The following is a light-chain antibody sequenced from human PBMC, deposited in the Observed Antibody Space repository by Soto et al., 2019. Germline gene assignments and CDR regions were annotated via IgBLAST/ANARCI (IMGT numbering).Light chain of an antibody. CDR2: GAS. Sequence: EVVMTQSPATLSVSPGERAILSCRASQSIMFSLAWYQQKPGQAPRLLISGASTRATGIPARFSGSGSGKEFTLTISSLQSEDFAVSYCQQYYDWPPLTFGGGTKVDIK. CDR3: QQYYDWPPLT. CDR1: QSIMFS. V-gene: IGKV3-15*01. J-gene: IGKJ4*01.